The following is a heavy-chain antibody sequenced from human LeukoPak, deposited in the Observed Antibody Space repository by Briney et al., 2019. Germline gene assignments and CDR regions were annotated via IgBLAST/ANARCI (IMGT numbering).Heavy chain of an antibody. V-gene: IGHV3-23*01. CDR1: GFTFSSYA. D-gene: IGHD3-3*01. J-gene: IGHJ3*02. Sequence: PGGSLRLSCAASGFTFSSYAMHWVRQAPGKGLEWVSAISGSGDRTYYVDSVKGRFTISRDNSKNTLYLQMNSLRAEDTAVYYCAKVDGREWPGAHAFDIWGQGTVVTVSS. CDR3: AKVDGREWPGAHAFDI. CDR2: ISGSGDRT.